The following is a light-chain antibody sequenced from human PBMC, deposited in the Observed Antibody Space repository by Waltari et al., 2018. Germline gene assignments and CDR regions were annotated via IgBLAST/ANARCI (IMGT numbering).Light chain of an antibody. CDR2: GAS. CDR3: QQSYDTVLT. Sequence: DIQMTQSPSSLSASVGDRVTITCRASQTFATYLNWYQQKPGKAPNLLISGASDLQSGVPSRFSGGGSGTDFSLTISSLQPEDFATYYCQQSYDTVLTFGGGTRVEIK. J-gene: IGKJ4*01. CDR1: QTFATY. V-gene: IGKV1-39*01.